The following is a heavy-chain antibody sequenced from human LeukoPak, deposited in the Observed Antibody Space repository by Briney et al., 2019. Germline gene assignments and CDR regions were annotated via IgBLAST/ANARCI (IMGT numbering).Heavy chain of an antibody. CDR3: APGYCTTTSCSHYFDY. J-gene: IGHJ4*02. CDR2: ISTSSSTI. CDR1: VITLSSYS. D-gene: IGHD2-2*01. V-gene: IGHV3-48*01. Sequence: GGSLRLSRAVSVITLSSYSMNGVREAPGEGGGWGSYISTSSSTIYYADSVKGRFTISSDNAKNSLYLQMNSLRAEDTAVYYCAPGYCTTTSCSHYFDYWGQGTLVTVSS.